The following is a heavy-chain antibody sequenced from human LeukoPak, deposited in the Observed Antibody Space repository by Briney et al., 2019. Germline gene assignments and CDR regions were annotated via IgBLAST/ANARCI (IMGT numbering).Heavy chain of an antibody. D-gene: IGHD3-16*01. CDR1: GFSYSDYA. CDR3: ASWGSYNPGGLNFDY. Sequence: GGSLRPSCVASGFSYSDYAMNWVRQAPGKGLEWVSYISSSGSTIYYADSVKGRFTISRDNAKNSLYLQMNSLRAEDTAVYYCASWGSYNPGGLNFDYWGQGTLVTVSS. V-gene: IGHV3-48*03. CDR2: ISSSGSTI. J-gene: IGHJ4*02.